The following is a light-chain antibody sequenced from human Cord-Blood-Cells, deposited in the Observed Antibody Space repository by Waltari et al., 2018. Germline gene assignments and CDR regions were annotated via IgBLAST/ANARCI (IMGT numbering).Light chain of an antibody. CDR1: QDISNY. CDR2: DAS. CDR3: QQYDNLPLT. V-gene: IGKV1-33*01. Sequence: DIQMTQSPSSLSASVGDRVTITCQASQDISNYLNWYQQKPGKAPKLLIYDASNLETVVPSRCSGSGSGTDFTFTISSLQPEDIATYYCQQYDNLPLTFGRGTKVEIK. J-gene: IGKJ4*01.